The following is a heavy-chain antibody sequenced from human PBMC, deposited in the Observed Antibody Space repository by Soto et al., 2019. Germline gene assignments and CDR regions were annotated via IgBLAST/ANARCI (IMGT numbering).Heavy chain of an antibody. V-gene: IGHV3-23*01. CDR2: ISGSGGST. Sequence: GGSLRLSCAASGFTFSSYAMSWVRQAPGKGLEWVSAISGSGGSTYYADSVKGRFTISRDNSKNTLYLQMNSLRAEDTAVYYCARDGYYSGSGGYFGLWGRGTLVTVSS. J-gene: IGHJ2*01. D-gene: IGHD3-10*01. CDR1: GFTFSSYA. CDR3: ARDGYYSGSGGYFGL.